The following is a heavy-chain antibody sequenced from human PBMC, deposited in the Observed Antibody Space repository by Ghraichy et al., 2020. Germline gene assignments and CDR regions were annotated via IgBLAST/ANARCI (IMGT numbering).Heavy chain of an antibody. D-gene: IGHD4-11*01. Sequence: GESLNISCETSGYSFTSHWLVWVRRMPGKGLEWMGMVYPGDSDVRYSPSFRGLVTISADRSIRTAFLQWSSLQASDTAIYFCARRLQTTTSRPFDFWGQGTLVSVSS. J-gene: IGHJ4*02. CDR3: ARRLQTTTSRPFDF. CDR1: GYSFTSHW. CDR2: VYPGDSDV. V-gene: IGHV5-51*01.